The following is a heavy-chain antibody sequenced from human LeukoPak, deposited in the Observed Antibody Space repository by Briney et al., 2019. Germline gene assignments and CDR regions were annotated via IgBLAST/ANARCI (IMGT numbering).Heavy chain of an antibody. V-gene: IGHV4-30-4*01. CDR2: IYCSGST. D-gene: IGHD3-22*01. CDR3: ARGITMIVVDGENRWLAP. CDR1: GGSISGCYYY. Sequence: SETLSLTCTVSGGSISGCYYYWSRIPPPPGKDLNWIGYIYCSGSTYYNPSLKSRVTISVDTSKNQFSLKLSSVTGADTAVYYCARGITMIVVDGENRWLAPWGQGTLVTVS. J-gene: IGHJ5*02.